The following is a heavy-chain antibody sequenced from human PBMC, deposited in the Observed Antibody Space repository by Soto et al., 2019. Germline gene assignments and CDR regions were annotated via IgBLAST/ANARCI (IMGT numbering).Heavy chain of an antibody. CDR3: ASIAAAGNNGYYYGMDV. D-gene: IGHD6-13*01. Sequence: SEPLSLTCAVYGGTFSGYYWGWIRQPPGKGLEWIGEINHSGSTNYNPSLKSRVTISVDTSKNQFSLKLSSVTAADTAVYYCASIAAAGNNGYYYGMDVWGQGTTVTVSS. CDR2: INHSGST. V-gene: IGHV4-34*01. CDR1: GGTFSGYY. J-gene: IGHJ6*02.